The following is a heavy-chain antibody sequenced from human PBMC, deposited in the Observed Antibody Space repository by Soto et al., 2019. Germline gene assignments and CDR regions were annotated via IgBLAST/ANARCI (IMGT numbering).Heavy chain of an antibody. CDR2: IYYSGST. V-gene: IGHV4-59*12. CDR1: GGSISSYY. Sequence: ETLSLTCTVSGGSISSYYWSWIRQPPGKGLEWIGYIYYSGSTNYNPSLKSRVTISVDTSKNQFSLKLSSVTAADTAVYYCARARAYDYGPPGFDYWGQGTLVTVSS. CDR3: ARARAYDYGPPGFDY. D-gene: IGHD4-17*01. J-gene: IGHJ4*02.